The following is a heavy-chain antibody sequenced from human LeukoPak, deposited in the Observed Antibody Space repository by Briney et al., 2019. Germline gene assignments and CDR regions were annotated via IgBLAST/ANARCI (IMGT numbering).Heavy chain of an antibody. CDR2: ISPFNGKT. CDR3: ARSRSSSLRAPFAY. D-gene: IGHD6-13*01. Sequence: ASVKVSCMGSGYTFTNYGIIWVRQAPGQGLEWMGWISPFNGKTTFPQNVQGRVTLTTETSTNTAYMQLWSLTSADTAVYFCARSRSSSLRAPFAYWGQGTLVTVSS. J-gene: IGHJ4*02. V-gene: IGHV1-18*01. CDR1: GYTFTNYG.